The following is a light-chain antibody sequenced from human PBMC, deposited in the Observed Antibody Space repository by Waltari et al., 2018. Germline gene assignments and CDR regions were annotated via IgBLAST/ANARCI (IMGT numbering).Light chain of an antibody. V-gene: IGLV2-14*01. Sequence: QSALTQPASVTGSPGQSITIPCTGTGRDFGGYNYVSWYQPHPGKAPQLMIYEVSNRPSGVSNRFSGSKSGNTASLTISGLQAEDEADYYCSSYTSSGTYVFGTGTKVTVL. CDR2: EVS. CDR1: GRDFGGYNY. J-gene: IGLJ1*01. CDR3: SSYTSSGTYV.